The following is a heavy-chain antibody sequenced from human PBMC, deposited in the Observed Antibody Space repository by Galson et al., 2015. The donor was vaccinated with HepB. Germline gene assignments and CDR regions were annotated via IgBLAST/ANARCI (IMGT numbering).Heavy chain of an antibody. CDR1: GYTFTSYA. Sequence: SVKVSCKASGYTFTSYAMHWVRQAPGQRLEWMGWINAGNGNTKYSQKFQGRVTITRDTSASTAYMELSSLRSEDTAVYYCTRDLSGSGAFDLWGHGTMVTVSS. CDR3: TRDLSGSGAFDL. D-gene: IGHD1-26*01. V-gene: IGHV1-3*01. J-gene: IGHJ3*01. CDR2: INAGNGNT.